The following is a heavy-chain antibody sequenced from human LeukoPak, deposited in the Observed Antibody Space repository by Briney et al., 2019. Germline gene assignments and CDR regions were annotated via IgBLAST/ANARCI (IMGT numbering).Heavy chain of an antibody. CDR3: ARGVRIAALKPFDY. V-gene: IGHV4-34*01. Sequence: SETLSLTCAVYGGSFSGYYWSWIRQPPGKGLEWIGEINHSGSTNYNPSLKSRVTISVDTSKNQFSLKLSSVTAADTAVYYFARGVRIAALKPFDYWGQETLVTVSS. J-gene: IGHJ4*02. D-gene: IGHD6-6*01. CDR1: GGSFSGYY. CDR2: INHSGST.